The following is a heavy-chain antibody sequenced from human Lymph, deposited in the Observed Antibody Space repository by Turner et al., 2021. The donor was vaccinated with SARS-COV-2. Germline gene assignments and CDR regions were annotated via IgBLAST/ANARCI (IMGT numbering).Heavy chain of an antibody. D-gene: IGHD2-8*01. CDR3: ARVVVLRRAYFDY. Sequence: QVQLQESGPGLGKPSQTLSLTCTVSGGSNSSGDYYWSWIRQPPGKGLEWIGYIYYSGSTYYNPSLKSRVTISVDTSKNQFSLKLSSVTAADTAVYYCARVVVLRRAYFDYWGQGTLVTVSS. CDR1: GGSNSSGDYY. V-gene: IGHV4-30-4*01. CDR2: IYYSGST. J-gene: IGHJ4*02.